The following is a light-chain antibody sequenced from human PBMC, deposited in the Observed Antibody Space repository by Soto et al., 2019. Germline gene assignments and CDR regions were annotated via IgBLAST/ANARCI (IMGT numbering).Light chain of an antibody. V-gene: IGLV2-14*01. CDR2: EVT. CDR1: SSDVGGYDY. J-gene: IGLJ2*01. Sequence: QSALTQPASVSGSPGQSITISCTGTSSDVGGYDYVSWYQQHPGKVPKLIIFEVTNRPSGVSDRFSGSKSGNTASLTISGLRAEDAADYSCSSFSRSTTHVTFGRGTKLTVL. CDR3: SSFSRSTTHVT.